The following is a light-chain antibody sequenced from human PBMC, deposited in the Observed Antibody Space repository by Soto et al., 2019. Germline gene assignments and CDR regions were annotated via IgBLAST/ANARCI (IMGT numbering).Light chain of an antibody. CDR3: QQRSNWPYT. Sequence: EIVLTQSPATLSLSPGERATLSCRASQSVSSYLAWYQQKPGQAPRLLIFDGSNRATGIPARFSGSGSGTDSTLTISSLEPGDFAVYYCQQRSNWPYTFGQGTKLEI. CDR1: QSVSSY. V-gene: IGKV3-11*01. CDR2: DGS. J-gene: IGKJ2*01.